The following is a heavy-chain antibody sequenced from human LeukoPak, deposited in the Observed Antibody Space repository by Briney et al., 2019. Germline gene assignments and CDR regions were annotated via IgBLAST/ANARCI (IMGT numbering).Heavy chain of an antibody. CDR2: IDTSASYI. D-gene: IGHD3-10*01. CDR1: GFTFNSYS. V-gene: IGHV3-21*01. J-gene: IGHJ3*02. CDR3: ARGRSITLLRGVAMSDGFDI. Sequence: GESLKISCAASGFTFNSYSMNWVRQAPGKGLEWVSFIDTSASYIYYGDSMKGRFTISRDNAKNSLYLQMNGLRAEDTAVYYCARGRSITLLRGVAMSDGFDIWGQGAMVTVSS.